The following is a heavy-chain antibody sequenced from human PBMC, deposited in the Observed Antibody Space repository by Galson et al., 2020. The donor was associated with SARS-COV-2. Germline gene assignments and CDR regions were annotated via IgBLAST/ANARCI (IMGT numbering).Heavy chain of an antibody. Sequence: ASVKVSCKASGYTFTDNYMHWVRQAPGQGLEWMGWINPNSGGTNYAQKFQGRVSMTRDTSISAAYMELSRLTSDDTAVYFCARDRFGDFDYWGQGTLVTVSS. J-gene: IGHJ4*02. CDR1: GYTFTDNY. D-gene: IGHD3-3*01. V-gene: IGHV1-2*02. CDR2: INPNSGGT. CDR3: ARDRFGDFDY.